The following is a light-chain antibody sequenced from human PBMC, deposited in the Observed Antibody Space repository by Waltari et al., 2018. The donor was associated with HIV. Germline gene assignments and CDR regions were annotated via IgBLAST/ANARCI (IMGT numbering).Light chain of an antibody. CDR2: STN. CDR1: SGSVSTTYY. V-gene: IGLV8-61*01. Sequence: QTVVTQEPSFSVSPGGTVTLTCGLSSGSVSTTYYPSWYQPTPGQAPRTLIYSTNTRSSGVPDRFSGSILGNKAALTITGAQADDESDYYCVLYMGSGLRVFGGGTKLTVL. J-gene: IGLJ3*02. CDR3: VLYMGSGLRV.